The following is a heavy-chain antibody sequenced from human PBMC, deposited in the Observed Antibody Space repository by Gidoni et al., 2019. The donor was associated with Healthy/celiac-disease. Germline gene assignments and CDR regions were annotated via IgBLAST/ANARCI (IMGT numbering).Heavy chain of an antibody. J-gene: IGHJ4*02. CDR2: ISGSGGST. D-gene: IGHD6-13*01. CDR3: ASDPGYSSSWPHDY. CDR1: GFTFSSYA. Sequence: EVQLLESGGGLVQPGGSLRLSCAASGFTFSSYAMSWVRQAPGKGLEWVSAISGSGGSTYYADSVKGRFTISRDNSKNTLYLQMNSLRAEDTAVYYCASDPGYSSSWPHDYWGQGTLVTVSS. V-gene: IGHV3-23*01.